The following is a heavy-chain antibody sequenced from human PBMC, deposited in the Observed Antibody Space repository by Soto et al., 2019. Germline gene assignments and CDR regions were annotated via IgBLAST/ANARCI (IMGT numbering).Heavy chain of an antibody. CDR1: GGTSSDYA. J-gene: IGHJ3*01. V-gene: IGHV1-69*01. CDR2: IIPIFGTA. CDR3: AGSFKYGSGTFDALDV. D-gene: IGHD3-10*01. Sequence: QVLLVQSGTEVTKPGSSVKVSCQASGGTSSDYALTWVRQAPGQGLEWMGGIIPIFGTANYAQRFQGRVSITADESSSTAYMELSSLKSEDTAVYYCAGSFKYGSGTFDALDVWGHGTMVMVSS.